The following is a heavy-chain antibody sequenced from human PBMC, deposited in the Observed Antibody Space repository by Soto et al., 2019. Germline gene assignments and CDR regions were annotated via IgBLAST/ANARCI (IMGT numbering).Heavy chain of an antibody. Sequence: SVKVSCKASGFTFTSSAVQWVRQARGQRLEWIGWIVVGSGNTNYAQKFQERVTITRDMSTSTAYMELSSLRSEDTAVYYCAADLSWEPNYYYFGMDVWGQGTTVTVSS. CDR2: IVVGSGNT. D-gene: IGHD1-26*01. CDR1: GFTFTSSA. V-gene: IGHV1-58*01. J-gene: IGHJ6*02. CDR3: AADLSWEPNYYYFGMDV.